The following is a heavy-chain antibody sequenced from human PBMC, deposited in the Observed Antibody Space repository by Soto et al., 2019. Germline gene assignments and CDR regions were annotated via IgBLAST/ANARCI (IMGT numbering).Heavy chain of an antibody. CDR2: INPSGGST. J-gene: IGHJ6*02. CDR1: GYTFTTYY. CDR3: ARRAYNYANMDV. D-gene: IGHD5-18*01. Sequence: QVQLVQSGAEVKKPGASVKVSCETSGYTFTTYYMHWVRRAPGQGLERMGMINPSGGSTSYAQKFQGRVTMTRDTSTRTIYMELSSLRRDDTAIYYCARRAYNYANMDVWGQGTTVTVS. V-gene: IGHV1-46*01.